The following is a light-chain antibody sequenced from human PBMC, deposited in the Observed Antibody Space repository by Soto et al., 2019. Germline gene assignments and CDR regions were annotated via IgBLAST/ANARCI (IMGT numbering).Light chain of an antibody. CDR3: QQYGSSPRT. Sequence: EIVLTQSPGTLSLSPVERATLSCRASQTVSSSYLAWYQQKPGQAPWLLIYGASNRAGGVPDRFSGSGSGTDFTLTISRLEPEDFAVYYCQQYGSSPRTFGQGTKVDI. V-gene: IGKV3-20*01. J-gene: IGKJ1*01. CDR1: QTVSSSY. CDR2: GAS.